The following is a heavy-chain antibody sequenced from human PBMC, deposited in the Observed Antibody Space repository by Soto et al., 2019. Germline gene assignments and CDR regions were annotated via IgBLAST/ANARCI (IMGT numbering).Heavy chain of an antibody. J-gene: IGHJ4*02. CDR3: ARAYIVELPAALSCSGSYGGYFDY. D-gene: IGHD2-2*01. CDR1: GYSFTNYW. Sequence: GESLKISCKGSGYSFTNYWIGWVRQMPGKGLEWMGVIYPGDSDTRYSPSFQGQVTISADKSISTAYLQWGSLKASDTAMYYCARAYIVELPAALSCSGSYGGYFDYWGQGTLVTVSS. CDR2: IYPGDSDT. V-gene: IGHV5-51*01.